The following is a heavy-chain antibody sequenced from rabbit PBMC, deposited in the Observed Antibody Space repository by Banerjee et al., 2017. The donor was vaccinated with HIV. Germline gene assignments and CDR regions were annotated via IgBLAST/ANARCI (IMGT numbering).Heavy chain of an antibody. Sequence: QSLEESGGDLVKPGASLTLTCTASGFSFSSSYWICWVRQAPGKGLEWIACIYAGDGNTYYASWAKGRFTISKTSSTTVTLQMTSLTAADTATYFCARTYAGSNYYDWYFNLWGQGTLVTVS. CDR2: IYAGDGNT. CDR1: GFSFSSSYW. CDR3: ARTYAGSNYYDWYFNL. V-gene: IGHV1S40*01. D-gene: IGHD8-1*01. J-gene: IGHJ4*01.